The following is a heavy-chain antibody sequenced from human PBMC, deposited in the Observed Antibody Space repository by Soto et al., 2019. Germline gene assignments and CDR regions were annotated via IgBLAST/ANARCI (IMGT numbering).Heavy chain of an antibody. CDR1: GLIFSNYA. Sequence: GGSLRLSCPPSGLIFSNYAMSGVRQARGKGLEWVSAISVSGADTYYTESVKGRFTISRDNFKNTLYLQMNSLRAEDTAVYYCAKDTGRGGGSVFDYWGQGTLVTVSS. D-gene: IGHD2-15*01. V-gene: IGHV3-23*01. CDR3: AKDTGRGGGSVFDY. CDR2: ISVSGADT. J-gene: IGHJ4*02.